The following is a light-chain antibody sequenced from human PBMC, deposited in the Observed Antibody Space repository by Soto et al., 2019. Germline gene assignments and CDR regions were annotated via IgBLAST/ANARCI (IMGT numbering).Light chain of an antibody. J-gene: IGKJ2*01. Sequence: DIQMTQSPYSLSASVGDRVTITCRASQSISSYLNWYQQKPGKAPKLLIYAASSLQSGVPSRFSGSGSGTDFTLTISSLQPEDFATDYCQQSYSTPPYTFGQGTKLEIK. CDR2: AAS. V-gene: IGKV1-39*01. CDR1: QSISSY. CDR3: QQSYSTPPYT.